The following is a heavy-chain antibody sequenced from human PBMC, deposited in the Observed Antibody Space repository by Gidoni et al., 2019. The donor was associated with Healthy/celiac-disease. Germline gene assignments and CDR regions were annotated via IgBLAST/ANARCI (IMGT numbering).Heavy chain of an antibody. CDR2: IWYDGSNK. CDR3: ARDRGQQLPRDAFDI. J-gene: IGHJ3*02. V-gene: IGHV3-33*01. Sequence: QVQLVESGGGVVQPGRSLRLSCAASGFTFSSYGMHWVRQAPGKGLEWVAVIWYDGSNKYYADSVKGRFTISRDNSKNTLYLQMNSLRAEDTAVYYCARDRGQQLPRDAFDIWGQGTMVTVSS. CDR1: GFTFSSYG. D-gene: IGHD6-13*01.